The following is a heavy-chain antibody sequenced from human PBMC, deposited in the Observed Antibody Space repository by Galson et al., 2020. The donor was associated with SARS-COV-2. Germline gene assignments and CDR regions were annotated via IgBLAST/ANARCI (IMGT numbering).Heavy chain of an antibody. Sequence: GESLKISCAASGFTVSSNYMSWVRQAPGKGLEWVSVIYSGGSTYYADSVKGRFTISRDNSKNTLYLQMNSLRAEDTAVYYCARGRYYDSSGYDYWGQGTLVTVSS. D-gene: IGHD3-22*01. CDR3: ARGRYYDSSGYDY. J-gene: IGHJ4*02. V-gene: IGHV3-53*01. CDR1: GFTVSSNY. CDR2: IYSGGST.